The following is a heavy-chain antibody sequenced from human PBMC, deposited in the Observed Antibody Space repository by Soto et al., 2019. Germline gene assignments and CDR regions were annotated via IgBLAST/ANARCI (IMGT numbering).Heavy chain of an antibody. CDR1: GFTFSSYG. CDR2: ISYDGSNK. Sequence: QVQLVESGGGVVQPGRSLRLSCAASGFTFSSYGMHWVRQAPGKGLEWVAVISYDGSNKYYADSVKGRFTISRDNSKNTLDLQMNSLRAEDTAVYYCAPDYGAFDYWGQGTLVTVSS. V-gene: IGHV3-30*03. CDR3: APDYGAFDY. J-gene: IGHJ4*02. D-gene: IGHD4-17*01.